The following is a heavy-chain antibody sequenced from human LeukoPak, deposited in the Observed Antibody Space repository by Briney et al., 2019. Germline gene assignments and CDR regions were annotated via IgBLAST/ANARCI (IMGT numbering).Heavy chain of an antibody. Sequence: PGGSLTLSCEASGFTFGSHAMYWVRQAPGKGLEWVAGIFGSGGSPHYADSVKGRFTISRDNPRNTVYLQINSLRDDDTAVYYCGKTTVGYSSGQKPAWPVDFWGQGTLVTVSS. J-gene: IGHJ4*02. CDR2: IFGSGGSP. D-gene: IGHD5-18*01. CDR1: GFTFGSHA. V-gene: IGHV3-23*01. CDR3: GKTTVGYSSGQKPAWPVDF.